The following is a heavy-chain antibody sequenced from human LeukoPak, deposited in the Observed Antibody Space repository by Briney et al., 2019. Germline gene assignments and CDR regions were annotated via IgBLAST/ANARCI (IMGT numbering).Heavy chain of an antibody. CDR1: GFTFSSYA. CDR2: ISYDGSDK. D-gene: IGHD6-19*01. J-gene: IGHJ4*02. V-gene: IGHV3-30-3*01. Sequence: SGGSPRLSCAASGFTFSSYAMHWVRQAPGKGLEWVAIISYDGSDKYYADSVKGRLTISRDNSKSTLYLQMISLRTEDTAVYYCARADGSVAGPPSGHWGQGTLVTVSS. CDR3: ARADGSVAGPPSGH.